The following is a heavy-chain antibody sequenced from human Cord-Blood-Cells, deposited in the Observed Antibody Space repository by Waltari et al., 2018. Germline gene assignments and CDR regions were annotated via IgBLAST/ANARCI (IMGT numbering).Heavy chain of an antibody. CDR3: AYYDFWNGYFDY. J-gene: IGHJ4*02. Sequence: EVQLVVSGGGLVQPGGSMRLSCSASGFTFSSNWMNCVRQAPGKGLEWVTNIKQVGSEKFYVDSVKARFTSSRDNAKNSLYLQMNSLRAEDTAVYYCAYYDFWNGYFDYWDQGTLDTVSS. V-gene: IGHV3-7*01. CDR2: IKQVGSEK. D-gene: IGHD3-3*01. CDR1: GFTFSSNW.